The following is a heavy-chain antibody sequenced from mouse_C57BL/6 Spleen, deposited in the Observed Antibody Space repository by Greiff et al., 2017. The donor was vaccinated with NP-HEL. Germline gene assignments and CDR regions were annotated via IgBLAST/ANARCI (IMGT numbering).Heavy chain of an antibody. CDR2: IYPGDGDT. CDR3: ARKVIRPYCFAY. Sequence: QVQLQQSGAELVKPGASVKISCKASGYAFSSYWMNWVKQRPGKGLEWIGQIYPGDGDTNYNGKFKGKATLTADKSSSTAYMQLSSLTSEDSTVYFCARKVIRPYCFAYWGQGTTLTVSA. V-gene: IGHV1-80*01. D-gene: IGHD2-12*01. J-gene: IGHJ2*01. CDR1: GYAFSSYW.